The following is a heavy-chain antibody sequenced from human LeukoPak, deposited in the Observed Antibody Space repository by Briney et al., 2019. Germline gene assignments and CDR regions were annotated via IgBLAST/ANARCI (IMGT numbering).Heavy chain of an antibody. CDR3: ARDWSAAVYAPFDY. D-gene: IGHD5/OR15-5a*01. Sequence: SGGSLRLSCAASGFTFDDYAMHWVRQAPGKGLEWVSLISWDGGSTYYADSVKGRFSISRDNSENTLYLQMKSLRHEDTAVYYCARDWSAAVYAPFDYWGQGTLVTVSS. V-gene: IGHV3-43D*03. CDR1: GFTFDDYA. CDR2: ISWDGGST. J-gene: IGHJ4*02.